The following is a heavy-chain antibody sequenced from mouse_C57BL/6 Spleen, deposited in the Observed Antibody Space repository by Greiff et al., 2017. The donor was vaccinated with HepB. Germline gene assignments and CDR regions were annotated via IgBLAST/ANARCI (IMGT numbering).Heavy chain of an antibody. CDR1: GYTFTDYN. Sequence: EVQLQQSGPELVKPGASVKMSCKASGYTFTDYNMHWVKQSHGKSLEWIGYINPNNGGTSYNQKFKGKATLTVNKSSSTAYMELRSLTSEDSAVYYCAREGAYGSTHYYAMDYWGQGTSVTVSS. D-gene: IGHD1-1*01. CDR3: AREGAYGSTHYYAMDY. CDR2: INPNNGGT. V-gene: IGHV1-22*01. J-gene: IGHJ4*01.